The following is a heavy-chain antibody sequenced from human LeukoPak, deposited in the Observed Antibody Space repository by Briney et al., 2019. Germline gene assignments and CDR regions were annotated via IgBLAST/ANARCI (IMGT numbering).Heavy chain of an antibody. Sequence: GGSLRLSCAASGFTFSSYAMHWVRQAPGKGLEWVAVISYDGSNKYYADSVKGRFTISRDNSKNTLYLQMNSLRAEDTAVYYCARGDYQNGDAFDIWGQGTMVTVSS. D-gene: IGHD4-17*01. CDR3: ARGDYQNGDAFDI. V-gene: IGHV3-30-3*01. J-gene: IGHJ3*02. CDR2: ISYDGSNK. CDR1: GFTFSSYA.